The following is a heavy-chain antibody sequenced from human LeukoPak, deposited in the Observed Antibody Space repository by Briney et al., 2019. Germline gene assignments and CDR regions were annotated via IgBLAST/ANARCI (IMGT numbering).Heavy chain of an antibody. V-gene: IGHV1-24*01. CDR1: GYTLTELS. Sequence: ASVKDSCKVSGYTLTELSMHWVRQAPGKGLEWMGGFDPEDGETIYAQKFQGRVTMTEDTSTDTAYMELSSLRSEDTAVYYCATAEPLVGATSFDYWGQGTLVTVSS. D-gene: IGHD1-26*01. CDR3: ATAEPLVGATSFDY. CDR2: FDPEDGET. J-gene: IGHJ4*02.